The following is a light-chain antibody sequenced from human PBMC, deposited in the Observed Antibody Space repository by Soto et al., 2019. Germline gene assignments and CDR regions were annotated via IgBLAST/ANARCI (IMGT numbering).Light chain of an antibody. J-gene: IGKJ3*01. CDR2: GAS. Sequence: EVVLTQSPGTLSLSPGGRASLSCRASQSASPYLAWYQQKPGQAPRLLIYGASSRATGIPDRFSGSGSGTDFTLTISRLEPEDFAVYFCQQYANSPFTFGPGTKVDIK. CDR3: QQYANSPFT. V-gene: IGKV3-20*01. CDR1: QSASPY.